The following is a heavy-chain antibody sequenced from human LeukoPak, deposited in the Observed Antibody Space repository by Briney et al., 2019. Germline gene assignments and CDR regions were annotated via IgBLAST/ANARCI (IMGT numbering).Heavy chain of an antibody. D-gene: IGHD5-12*01. Sequence: GGSLRLSCAASGFTFSSYAMSWARQAPGKGLEWVSAISGSGGSTYYADSVKGRFTISRDNSKNTLYLQMNSLRAEDTAVYYCAKHSGYDFFLVVFDYWGQGALVTVSS. CDR1: GFTFSSYA. V-gene: IGHV3-23*01. CDR3: AKHSGYDFFLVVFDY. CDR2: ISGSGGST. J-gene: IGHJ4*02.